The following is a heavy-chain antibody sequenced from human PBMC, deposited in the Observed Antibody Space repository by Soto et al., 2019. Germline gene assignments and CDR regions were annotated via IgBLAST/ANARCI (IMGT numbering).Heavy chain of an antibody. CDR1: GGSISSSSYY. D-gene: IGHD3-9*01. Sequence: QLQLQESGPGLVKPSETLSLTCTVSGGSISSSSYYWGWIRQPPGKGLEWTGNIYYIGSIYYNPSLKSRVTISVDTSKNQFSLKLSSVTAADTAVYYCARSDRYDILTGYYIVNAFDIWGQGTMVTVSS. V-gene: IGHV4-39*01. CDR3: ARSDRYDILTGYYIVNAFDI. CDR2: IYYIGSI. J-gene: IGHJ3*02.